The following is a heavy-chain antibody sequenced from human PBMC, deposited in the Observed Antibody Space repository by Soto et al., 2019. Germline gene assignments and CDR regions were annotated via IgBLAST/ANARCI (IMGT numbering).Heavy chain of an antibody. CDR1: GGSVSSSG. J-gene: IGHJ4*02. CDR2: ISGSGGST. D-gene: IGHD2-21*02. V-gene: IGHV3-23*01. Sequence: ETLSLTCTVSGGSVSSSGNYWGWIRQPPGKGLEWVSAISGSGGSTYYADSVKGRFTISRDNSKNTLYLQMNSLRAEDTAVYYCAKEPGIVVVTAIDFDYWGQGTLVTVSS. CDR3: AKEPGIVVVTAIDFDY.